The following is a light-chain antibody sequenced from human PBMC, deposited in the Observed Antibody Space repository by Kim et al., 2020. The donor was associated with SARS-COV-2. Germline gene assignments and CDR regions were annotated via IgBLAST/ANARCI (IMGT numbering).Light chain of an antibody. V-gene: IGKV3-20*01. J-gene: IGKJ4*01. CDR1: QSVSSSY. Sequence: EIVLTQSPGTLSLSPGQRATLSCRASQSVSSSYLAWYQQKPGQAPTLLIYGASSRATGIPDRFSGSGSGTDFTLTISRLELEDFAVYFCQQYGSSPLTFGGGTKLEI. CDR3: QQYGSSPLT. CDR2: GAS.